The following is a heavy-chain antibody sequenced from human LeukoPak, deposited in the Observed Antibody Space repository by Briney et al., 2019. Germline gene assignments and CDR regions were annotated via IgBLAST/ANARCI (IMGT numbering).Heavy chain of an antibody. CDR1: GGSISSYC. V-gene: IGHV4-59*01. Sequence: SETLSLTCTVSGGSISSYCWSWIRQPPGKGLEWIGYIYYSGSTYYNPSLKSRVTISIDTSKNQYSLRLSSVTAADTAVYYCARVRSWSDFDYWGQGTLVTVSS. CDR2: IYYSGST. D-gene: IGHD6-13*01. J-gene: IGHJ4*02. CDR3: ARVRSWSDFDY.